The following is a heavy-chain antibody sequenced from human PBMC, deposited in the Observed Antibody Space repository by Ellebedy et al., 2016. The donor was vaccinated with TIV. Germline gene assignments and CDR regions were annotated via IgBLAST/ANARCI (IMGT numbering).Heavy chain of an antibody. J-gene: IGHJ4*02. CDR3: ARGGNHFFGH. CDR2: INEDGSEK. V-gene: IGHV3-7*03. Sequence: PGGSLRLSCEASGFTFGTFWMSWVRHAAGKGLEWVANINEDGSEKHYVDSVEGRFTISRDNAKNSLYLQMNSLGAEDTAVYYCARGGNHFFGHWGQGNLVTVSS. D-gene: IGHD4-23*01. CDR1: GFTFGTFW.